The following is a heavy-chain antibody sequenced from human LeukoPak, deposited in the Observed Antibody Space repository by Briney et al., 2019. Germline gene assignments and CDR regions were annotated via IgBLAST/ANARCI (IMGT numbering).Heavy chain of an antibody. J-gene: IGHJ3*02. CDR2: IYCSGST. Sequence: SETLSLTRTVSGGSISSYYWSWIRQPPGKGLEWIAYIYCSGSTNYNPSLKSRVTISVDTSKNQFSLKLSSVTAADTAVYYCARHYLAYYYDSSGYIDAFDTWGQGTMVTVSS. CDR3: ARHYLAYYYDSSGYIDAFDT. CDR1: GGSISSYY. V-gene: IGHV4-59*01. D-gene: IGHD3-22*01.